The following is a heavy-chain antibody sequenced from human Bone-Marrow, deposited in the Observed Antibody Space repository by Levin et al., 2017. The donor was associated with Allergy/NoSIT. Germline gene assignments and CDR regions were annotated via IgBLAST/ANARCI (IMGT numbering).Heavy chain of an antibody. Sequence: GESLKISCAVSGFIISSNNMYWVRQAPGKGLEWVSAIYGSGGATYYADSVMGRFTISRDNSKNTLYLQMNSLRAEDTAVYYCLGAGAGSYWGQGTLVTVSS. J-gene: IGHJ4*02. CDR2: IYGSGGAT. V-gene: IGHV3-23*01. CDR3: LGAGAGSY. D-gene: IGHD6-13*01. CDR1: GFIISSNN.